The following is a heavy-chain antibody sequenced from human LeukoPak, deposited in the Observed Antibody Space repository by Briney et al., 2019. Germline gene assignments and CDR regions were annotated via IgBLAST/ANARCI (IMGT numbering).Heavy chain of an antibody. CDR1: GFTFSNYG. D-gene: IGHD2-2*01. CDR2: VSYDETNK. V-gene: IGHV3-30*03. Sequence: GRSLRLSCAASGFTFSNYGMHWVRQAPGKGLEWVAVVSYDETNKYYADSVKGRFTISRDNSKNTVYLQMSSLRAEDTAMYYCARAFGCSGTSCHARWGYYYYAMDVWGQGTTVTVSS. J-gene: IGHJ6*02. CDR3: ARAFGCSGTSCHARWGYYYYAMDV.